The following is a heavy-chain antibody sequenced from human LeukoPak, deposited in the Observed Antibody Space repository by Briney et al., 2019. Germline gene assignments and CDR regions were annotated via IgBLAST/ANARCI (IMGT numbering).Heavy chain of an antibody. D-gene: IGHD6-13*01. J-gene: IGHJ6*02. CDR1: GFTFSSYW. V-gene: IGHV3-7*05. CDR3: ARGRAAAGYYYYGMDV. CDR2: IKQDGSEK. Sequence: PGGSLRLSCAASGFTFSSYWMSWVRQAPGKGLEWAANIKQDGSEKYYVDSVKGRFTISRDNAKNSLYLQMNSLRAEDTAVYYCARGRAAAGYYYYGMDVWGQGTTVTVSS.